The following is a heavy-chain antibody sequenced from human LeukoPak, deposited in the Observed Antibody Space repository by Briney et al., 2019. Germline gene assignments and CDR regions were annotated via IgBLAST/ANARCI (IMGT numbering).Heavy chain of an antibody. CDR1: GFTFSSYS. Sequence: GGSLRLSCAASGFTFSSYSMNWVRQAPGKGLEWVSYISSSSSTIYYADSVKGRFTISRDNAKNSLYLQMNSVRAEDTAVYYWARDGLQTLWFGRHYAFDIWRQGTMVTASS. CDR2: ISSSSSTI. D-gene: IGHD3-10*01. J-gene: IGHJ3*02. CDR3: ARDGLQTLWFGRHYAFDI. V-gene: IGHV3-48*01.